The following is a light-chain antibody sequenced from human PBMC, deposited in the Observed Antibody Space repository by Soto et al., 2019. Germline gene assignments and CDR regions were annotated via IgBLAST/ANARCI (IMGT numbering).Light chain of an antibody. Sequence: DIVMTQSPDSLAVSLGERATINCKSSQSVFYSSNNKNYLAWYQQKPGQPPKLLIYWASTRESGVPDRFSGSGSGTDFTLTISSLQAEDVAVYYCQQSYSTPQTFGPGTKVDV. J-gene: IGKJ3*01. CDR2: WAS. CDR1: QSVFYSSNNKNY. V-gene: IGKV4-1*01. CDR3: QQSYSTPQT.